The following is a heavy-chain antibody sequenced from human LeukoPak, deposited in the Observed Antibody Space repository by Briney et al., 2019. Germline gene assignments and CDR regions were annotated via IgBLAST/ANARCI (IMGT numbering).Heavy chain of an antibody. CDR3: ARAVGVGATTFDY. D-gene: IGHD1-26*01. Sequence: PGGSLRLSCAASGFTFSNYWMSWVRQAPGKGLEWVANINEGGSWSVVSVKGRFTISRDNAKNSLYLQMNSLRAEDTAVYYCARAVGVGATTFDYWGQGTLVTVSS. CDR1: GFTFSNYW. CDR2: INEGGSW. V-gene: IGHV3-7*03. J-gene: IGHJ4*02.